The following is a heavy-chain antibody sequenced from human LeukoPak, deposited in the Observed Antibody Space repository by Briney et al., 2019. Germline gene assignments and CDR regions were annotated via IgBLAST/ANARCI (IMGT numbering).Heavy chain of an antibody. CDR1: GGSFSGYY. Sequence: SETLSLTCAVYGGSFSGYYWSWIRQPPGKGLEWIGEINHSGSTNYNPSLKSRVTISVDTSKNQFSLKLSSVTAADTAVYYCARRSSGGSYRHYHYYYYMDVWGKGTTVTVS. CDR2: INHSGST. V-gene: IGHV4-34*01. D-gene: IGHD1-26*01. CDR3: ARRSSGGSYRHYHYYYYMDV. J-gene: IGHJ6*03.